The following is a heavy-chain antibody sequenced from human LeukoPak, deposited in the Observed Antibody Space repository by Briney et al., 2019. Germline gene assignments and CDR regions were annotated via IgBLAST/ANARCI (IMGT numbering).Heavy chain of an antibody. J-gene: IGHJ4*02. CDR2: INPNSGGT. CDR1: GYTFTGYY. D-gene: IGHD6-13*01. CDR3: ARIQPRIAAAFDY. V-gene: IGHV1-2*02. Sequence: GASVKVSCKASGYTFTGYYMHWVRQAPGQGLEWMGWINPNSGGTNYAQKFQGRVTMTRDTSISTAYMELSRLRSDDTAVYHCARIQPRIAAAFDYWGQGTLVTVSS.